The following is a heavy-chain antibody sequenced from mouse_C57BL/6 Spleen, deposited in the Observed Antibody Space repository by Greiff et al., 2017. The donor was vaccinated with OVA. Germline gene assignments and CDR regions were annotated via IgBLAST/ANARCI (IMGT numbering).Heavy chain of an antibody. CDR1: GYAFTNYL. Sequence: VQLVESGAELVRPGTSVKVSCKASGYAFTNYLIEWVKQRPGQGLEWIGVINPGSGGTNYNEKFKGKATLTADKSSSTAYMQLSSLTSEDSAVYFCAREEGSQYYFDYWGQGTTLTVSS. J-gene: IGHJ2*01. D-gene: IGHD1-1*02. CDR3: AREEGSQYYFDY. V-gene: IGHV1-54*01. CDR2: INPGSGGT.